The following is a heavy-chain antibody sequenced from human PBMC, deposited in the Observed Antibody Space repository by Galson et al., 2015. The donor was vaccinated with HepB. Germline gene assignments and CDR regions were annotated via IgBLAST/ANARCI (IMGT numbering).Heavy chain of an antibody. J-gene: IGHJ3*02. D-gene: IGHD1-26*01. CDR2: INPSGGST. CDR1: GYTFTSYY. Sequence: SVKVSCKAFGYTFTSYYMHWVRQAPGQGLEWMGIINPSGGSTNYAQNFQGRVAMTSDTSTSTVYMELSSLRSEDTAVYYCAREESPGVVGPRHAFDIWGQGTMVTVSS. CDR3: AREESPGVVGPRHAFDI. V-gene: IGHV1-46*01.